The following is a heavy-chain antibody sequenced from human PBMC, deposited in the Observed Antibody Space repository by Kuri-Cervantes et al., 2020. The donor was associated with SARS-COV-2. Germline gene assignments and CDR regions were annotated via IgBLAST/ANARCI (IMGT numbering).Heavy chain of an antibody. Sequence: GGSLRLSCAASGFTFSSYAMHWVRQAPGKGLEWVAVISYDGSNKYYADSVKGRFTISRDNSKNTLYLQMNSLRAEDTAVYYCAKAHQGHYADAFDIWGQGTMVTVSS. CDR2: ISYDGSNK. D-gene: IGHD2-2*01. V-gene: IGHV3-30-3*01. CDR3: AKAHQGHYADAFDI. J-gene: IGHJ3*02. CDR1: GFTFSSYA.